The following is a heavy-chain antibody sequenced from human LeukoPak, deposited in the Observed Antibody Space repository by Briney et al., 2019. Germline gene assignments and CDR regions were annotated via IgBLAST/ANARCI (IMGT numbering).Heavy chain of an antibody. CDR3: ATLGGIQLLYMSF. CDR2: FDPEDGET. J-gene: IGHJ1*01. V-gene: IGHV1-24*01. Sequence: GVSVKVSCKVSGYTLTVLSMHWVRQAPGKGLEWMGGFDPEDGETIYAQKFQGRVTMTEDTSTDTAYMELSSLRSEDTAVYYCATLGGIQLLYMSFWGQGTLVTVSS. D-gene: IGHD5-18*01. CDR1: GYTLTVLS.